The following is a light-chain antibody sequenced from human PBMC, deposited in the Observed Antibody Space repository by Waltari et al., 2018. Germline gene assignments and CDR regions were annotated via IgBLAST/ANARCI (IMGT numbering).Light chain of an antibody. CDR2: DAS. V-gene: IGKV3-11*01. CDR1: QSVSSY. J-gene: IGKJ5*01. CDR3: QQRANWPPIT. Sequence: EVVLTQSPATLSLSPGEGATLSCRASQSVSSYLAWYQQKPRQAPRLLIYDASNRATGIPARCSGSGSATDFTLTISSLVPEDVAVYYCQQRANWPPITFGQGTRLEIK.